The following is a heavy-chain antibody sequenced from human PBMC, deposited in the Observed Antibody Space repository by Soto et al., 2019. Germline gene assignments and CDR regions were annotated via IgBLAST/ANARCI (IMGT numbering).Heavy chain of an antibody. Sequence: GGSLRLSCAASGFTFSSYWMSWVRQAPGKGLEWVANIKQDGSEKYYVDSVKGRFTISRDNAKNSLYLQMNSLRAEDTAVYYCARGPPTSSSWYVNYWGQGTLVTVSS. D-gene: IGHD6-13*01. J-gene: IGHJ4*02. CDR3: ARGPPTSSSWYVNY. CDR1: GFTFSSYW. CDR2: IKQDGSEK. V-gene: IGHV3-7*01.